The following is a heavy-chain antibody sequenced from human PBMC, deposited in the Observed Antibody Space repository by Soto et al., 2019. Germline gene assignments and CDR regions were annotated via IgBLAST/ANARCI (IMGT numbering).Heavy chain of an antibody. CDR2: ISYDGSNK. D-gene: IGHD6-13*01. CDR3: ARDQSRWYAEYLQH. V-gene: IGHV3-30*04. Sequence: GGSLRLSCAASGFTFSSYAMHWVRQAPGKGLEWVAVISYDGSNKYYADSVKGRFTISRDNSKNTLYLQMNSLRAEDTAVYYCARDQSRWYAEYLQHWGQGTLVTVSS. CDR1: GFTFSSYA. J-gene: IGHJ1*01.